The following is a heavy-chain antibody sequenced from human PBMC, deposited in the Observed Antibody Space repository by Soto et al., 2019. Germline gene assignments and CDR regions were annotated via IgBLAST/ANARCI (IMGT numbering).Heavy chain of an antibody. J-gene: IGHJ5*02. CDR1: GFTFSSYG. CDR3: AKDPIAGA. V-gene: IGHV3-30*18. Sequence: HPGGSLRLSCAASGFTFSSYGMHWVRQAPGKGLEWVAVISYDGSNKYYADSVKGRFTISRDNSKNTLYLQMNSLRAEDTAVYYCAKDPIAGAWGQGTLVTVSS. D-gene: IGHD6-13*01. CDR2: ISYDGSNK.